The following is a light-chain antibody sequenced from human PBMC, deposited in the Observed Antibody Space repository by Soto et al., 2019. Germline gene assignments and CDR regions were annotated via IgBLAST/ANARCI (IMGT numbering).Light chain of an antibody. J-gene: IGKJ1*01. CDR3: QHYNSYSEA. CDR2: KAS. Sequence: DIQLSQSPSSLSASVGDRVTITCRASQSVRNNVNWYQQKPGKAPKLLIYKASTLKSGVPSRFSGSGSGTEFTLTISRLQPDDFETYYCQHYNSYSEAFGQGTKVDIK. V-gene: IGKV1-5*03. CDR1: QSVRNN.